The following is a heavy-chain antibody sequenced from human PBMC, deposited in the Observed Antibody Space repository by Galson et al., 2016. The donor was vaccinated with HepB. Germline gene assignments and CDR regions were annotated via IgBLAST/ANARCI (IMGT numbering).Heavy chain of an antibody. D-gene: IGHD2-21*02. CDR1: GFTFSGSA. CDR3: TGVTATYPFDY. V-gene: IGHV3-73*01. CDR2: IRSDANNYAT. Sequence: SLRLSCAASGFTFSGSAMHWVRQASGKGLEWVGRIRSDANNYATAYAASLKGRITISRDDSKNTAYLQMNSLKTEDTAVYYCTGVTATYPFDYWGQGTLVTVSS. J-gene: IGHJ4*02.